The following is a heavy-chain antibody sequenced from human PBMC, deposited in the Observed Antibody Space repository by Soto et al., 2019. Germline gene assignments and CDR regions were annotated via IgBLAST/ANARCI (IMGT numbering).Heavy chain of an antibody. CDR2: IYYSGST. D-gene: IGHD1-26*01. CDR1: GGSINSANYY. J-gene: IGHJ4*02. CDR3: ARAGGRWLPPPHFDY. V-gene: IGHV4-30-4*01. Sequence: SETLSLTCTVSGGSINSANYYWSWIRQPPGKGLEWFGYIYYSGSTYYNPSLRSRVAISVDTSKNQFSLKLRSVTAADTAVYYCARAGGRWLPPPHFDYWGQGILVT.